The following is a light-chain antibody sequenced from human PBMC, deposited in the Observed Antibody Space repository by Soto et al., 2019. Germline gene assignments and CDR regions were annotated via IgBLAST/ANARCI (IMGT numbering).Light chain of an antibody. CDR1: HGVSGW. CDR2: TVS. CDR3: QQGKTFPFA. V-gene: IGKV1-12*01. Sequence: IQMTQSPSSVSASVGDTVTLSCQTSHGVSGWLAWYQQKPGKAPTLLIYTVSNLQSGVPSRFSGSGCGTDFSLTITNLQPEDFETYFCQQGKTFPFAFGPGTKVEVK. J-gene: IGKJ3*01.